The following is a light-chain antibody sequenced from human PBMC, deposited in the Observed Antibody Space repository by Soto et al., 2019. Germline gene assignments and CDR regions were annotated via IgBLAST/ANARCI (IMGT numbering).Light chain of an antibody. J-gene: IGKJ2*01. V-gene: IGKV1-5*03. CDR3: QQYNSDPYT. CDR2: KAS. Sequence: DIQMTQSPSTLSASVGDRVTITCRASQSISSWLAWYQQKPGKAPKLLIYKASSLESGVPSRFSGSGSGTEFTLPTSSLQLDDFATYYGQQYNSDPYTFGQGNELEIK. CDR1: QSISSW.